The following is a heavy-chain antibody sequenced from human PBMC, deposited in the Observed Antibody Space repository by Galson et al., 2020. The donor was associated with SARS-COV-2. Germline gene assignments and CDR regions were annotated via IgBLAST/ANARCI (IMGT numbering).Heavy chain of an antibody. CDR1: GYTLTELS. V-gene: IGHV1-24*01. CDR3: ATAPPLYSSSSGNWFDP. CDR2: FDPEDGET. D-gene: IGHD6-6*01. Sequence: ASVKVSCKVSGYTLTELSMHWVRQAPGKGLAWMGGFDPEDGETIYAQKFQGRVTMTEDTSTDPAYMELSSLRSEDTAVYYCATAPPLYSSSSGNWFDPWGQGTLVIVSS. J-gene: IGHJ5*02.